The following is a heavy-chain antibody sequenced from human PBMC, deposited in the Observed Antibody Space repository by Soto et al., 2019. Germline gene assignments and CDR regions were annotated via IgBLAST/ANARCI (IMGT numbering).Heavy chain of an antibody. J-gene: IGHJ4*02. V-gene: IGHV4-34*01. D-gene: IGHD3-10*01. CDR2: IHHSGST. CDR1: GGSFSAYY. Sequence: QVQLQQWGAGLLKPSETLSLTCAVYGGSFSAYYWSWIRQSPGKGLEWIGEIHHSGSTNYKPSLTKLVTISVNTSNNQLSLNIRSVTGMGTAVYYCPSCGSGSCYNVSHFDHWVQGTLVTVSS. CDR3: PSCGSGSCYNVSHFDH.